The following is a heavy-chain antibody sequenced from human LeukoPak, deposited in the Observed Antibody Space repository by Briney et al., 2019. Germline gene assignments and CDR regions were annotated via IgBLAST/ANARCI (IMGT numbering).Heavy chain of an antibody. CDR2: INPNSGGT. CDR1: GYTFTGYY. V-gene: IGHV1-2*02. CDR3: ARTYYYDSSGYYTLPY. Sequence: ASVKVSCKASGYTFTGYYMHWVRQAPGQGLEWMGWINPNSGGTNYAQKFQGRVTMTRDTSISTAYMELSRLRSDDTAVYYCARTYYYDSSGYYTLPYWGQGTLVTVSS. J-gene: IGHJ4*02. D-gene: IGHD3-22*01.